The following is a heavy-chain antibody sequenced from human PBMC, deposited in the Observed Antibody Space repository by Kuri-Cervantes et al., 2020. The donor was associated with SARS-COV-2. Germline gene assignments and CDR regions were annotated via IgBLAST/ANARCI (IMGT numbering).Heavy chain of an antibody. J-gene: IGHJ4*02. CDR2: ISSSSSYI. Sequence: GESLKISCAASGFTFSSYAMHWVRQAPGKGLEWVSSISSSSSYIYYADSVKGRFTISRDNAKYSLYLQMNSLRAEDTAVYYCARDSLDWFIPLDYWGQGTLVTVSS. D-gene: IGHD3-9*01. V-gene: IGHV3-21*01. CDR3: ARDSLDWFIPLDY. CDR1: GFTFSSYA.